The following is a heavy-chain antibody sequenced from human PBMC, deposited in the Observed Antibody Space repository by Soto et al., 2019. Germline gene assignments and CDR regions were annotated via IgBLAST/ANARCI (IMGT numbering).Heavy chain of an antibody. Sequence: AGVTVSCKASRYHLGAYYTYWVRQSPARGLEWVGLMDPITGGTDYEERLRDRATLTGDTSINTAYLARRILLSDTTAIEFWARGRNAASQFYATHGMDVGGQGTTVTLSS. V-gene: IGHV1-2*02. CDR3: ARGRNAASQFYATHGMDV. CDR1: RYHLGAYY. D-gene: IGHD2-15*01. CDR2: MDPITGGT. J-gene: IGHJ6*02.